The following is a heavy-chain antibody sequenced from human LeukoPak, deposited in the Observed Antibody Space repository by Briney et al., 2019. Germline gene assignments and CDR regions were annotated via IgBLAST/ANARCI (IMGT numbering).Heavy chain of an antibody. V-gene: IGHV3-74*01. CDR2: IKSDGSST. J-gene: IGHJ4*02. CDR1: GFTFRSYW. CDR3: ARDTGNTCYYDSSGYYWN. Sequence: GGSLRLSCAASGFTFRSYWMHWVRQAPGKGLVWVSRIKSDGSSTSYADSVKGRFTISRDNAKNTLYLQMNSLRAEDTAVYYCARDTGNTCYYDSSGYYWNWGQGTLVTVSS. D-gene: IGHD3-22*01.